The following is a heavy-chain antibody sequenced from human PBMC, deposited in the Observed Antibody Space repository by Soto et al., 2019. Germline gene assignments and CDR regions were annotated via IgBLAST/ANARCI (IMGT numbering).Heavy chain of an antibody. CDR1: GFTFRSYD. J-gene: IGHJ1*01. Sequence: QVQLVESGGGVVQPGTSLRVSWVGSGFTFRSYDMHWVRQAPGKGLEWVALTSYDGSDKYYDDSVRGRFTISRDNSRNTVDLQMDSLRLEDTALYYCARWGTTGGLDVWGQGTLVSVSS. V-gene: IGHV3-30*19. D-gene: IGHD3-16*01. CDR3: ARWGTTGGLDV. CDR2: TSYDGSDK.